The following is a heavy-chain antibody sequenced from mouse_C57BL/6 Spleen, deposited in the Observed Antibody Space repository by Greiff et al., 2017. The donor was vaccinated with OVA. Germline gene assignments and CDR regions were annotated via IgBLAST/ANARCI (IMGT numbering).Heavy chain of an antibody. V-gene: IGHV8-12*01. CDR1: GFSLSTSGMG. Sequence: QVTLKESGPGILQSSQTLSLTCSFSGFSLSTSGMGVSWIRQPSGKGLEWLAHIYWDDDKRYTPSLKSRLTISKDTSRNQVFLKITSVDTADTATYYGARSPHYYGSSYFDYWGQGTTLTVSS. CDR3: ARSPHYYGSSYFDY. CDR2: IYWDDDK. D-gene: IGHD1-1*01. J-gene: IGHJ2*01.